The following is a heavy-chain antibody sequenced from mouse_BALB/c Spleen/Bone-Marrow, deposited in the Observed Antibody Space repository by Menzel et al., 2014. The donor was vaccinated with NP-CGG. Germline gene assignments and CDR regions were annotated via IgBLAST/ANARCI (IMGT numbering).Heavy chain of an antibody. D-gene: IGHD4-1*01. CDR1: GYAFTNYL. CDR3: ARCLTGTSAMDY. V-gene: IGHV1-54*01. CDR2: INPGSGGT. J-gene: IGHJ4*01. Sequence: QVQLQQSGAELVRPGTSAKVSCKASGYAFTNYLIEWVKQRPGQGLEWIGVINPGSGGTNYNEKFKAKATLTADKSSSTAYMQLSSLTSDDSAVYFCARCLTGTSAMDYWGQGTSVTASS.